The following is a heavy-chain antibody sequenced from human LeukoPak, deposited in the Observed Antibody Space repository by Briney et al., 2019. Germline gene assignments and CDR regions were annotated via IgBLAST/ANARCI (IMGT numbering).Heavy chain of an antibody. Sequence: PSETLSLTCTVSGGSIRSSSHYWCWIRQPPGKGLEWIASIYQSGHTYYNPSLKSRIAVSIDTSNNQFSLEVNSVIAADTAVYYCARQVATKGEWAFDVWGQGTLVTVSS. CDR1: GGSIRSSSHY. CDR3: ARQVATKGEWAFDV. D-gene: IGHD5-12*01. J-gene: IGHJ3*01. CDR2: IYQSGHT. V-gene: IGHV4-39*07.